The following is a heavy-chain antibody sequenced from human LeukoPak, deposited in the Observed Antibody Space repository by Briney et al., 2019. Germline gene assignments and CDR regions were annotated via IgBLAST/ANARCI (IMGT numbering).Heavy chain of an antibody. CDR3: ARDNYPMDNWFDP. Sequence: PSETLSLTCTVSGGSISSSSYYWGWIRQPPGKGLEWIGSIYYSGSTYYNPSLKSRVTISVDTSKNQFSLKLSSVTAADTAVYYCARDNYPMDNWFDPWGQGTLVTVSS. CDR2: IYYSGST. CDR1: GGSISSSSYY. D-gene: IGHD1-1*01. J-gene: IGHJ5*02. V-gene: IGHV4-39*07.